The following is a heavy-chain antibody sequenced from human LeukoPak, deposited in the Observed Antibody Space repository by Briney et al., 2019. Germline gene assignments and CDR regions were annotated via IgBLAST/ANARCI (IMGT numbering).Heavy chain of an antibody. D-gene: IGHD3-9*01. CDR3: ARGVHYDILTGYLYYFDY. CDR2: IYYSGST. J-gene: IGHJ4*02. CDR1: GGSISSYY. V-gene: IGHV4-59*01. Sequence: SETLSLTCTVSGGSISSYYWSWLRQPPGKGLEWIGYIYYSGSTNYNPSLKSRVTISVDTSKNQFSLKLSSVTAADTAVYYCARGVHYDILTGYLYYFDYWGQGTLVTVSS.